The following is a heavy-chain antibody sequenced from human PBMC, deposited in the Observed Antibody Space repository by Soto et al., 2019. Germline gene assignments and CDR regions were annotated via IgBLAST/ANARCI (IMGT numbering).Heavy chain of an antibody. CDR1: GYTFTSYY. J-gene: IGHJ5*02. Sequence: QVQLVQSGAEVKKPGASVKVSCKASGYTFTSYYMHWVRQAPGQGLEWMGIINPSGGSTSYAQKFQGRVTMTRETSTSTVYTEVSSLRSEDTAVYYCARDPREYCSGGSCYPERFDPWGQGTLVTVSS. D-gene: IGHD2-15*01. CDR2: INPSGGST. CDR3: ARDPREYCSGGSCYPERFDP. V-gene: IGHV1-46*01.